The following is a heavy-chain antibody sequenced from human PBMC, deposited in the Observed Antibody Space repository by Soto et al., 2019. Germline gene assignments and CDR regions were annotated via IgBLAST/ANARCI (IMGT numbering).Heavy chain of an antibody. J-gene: IGHJ4*02. CDR3: ARQATSLTIY. D-gene: IGHD1-26*01. V-gene: IGHV4-39*01. Sequence: SETLSLTCTVSGGSISSSSYYWGWIRQPPGKGLEWIGSIYYSGSTYYNPSLKSRVTISVVTSKSQFSLKLSSVTAADTAVYYCARQATSLTIYWGQGTLVTVSS. CDR1: GGSISSSSYY. CDR2: IYYSGST.